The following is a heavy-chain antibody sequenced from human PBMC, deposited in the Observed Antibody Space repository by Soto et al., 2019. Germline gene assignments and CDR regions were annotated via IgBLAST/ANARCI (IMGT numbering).Heavy chain of an antibody. CDR3: AKVLSSGSYSGALEY. V-gene: IGHV3-7*03. CDR1: GFTFSGYW. Sequence: GSLRLSCAASGFTFSGYWMNWVRQAPGKGLEWVANIKQDGSEKYYVDSVKGRFTISRDNAKSSLYLQMNSLRVEDTAVYYCAKVLSSGSYSGALEYWGQGALVT. CDR2: IKQDGSEK. D-gene: IGHD1-26*01. J-gene: IGHJ4*02.